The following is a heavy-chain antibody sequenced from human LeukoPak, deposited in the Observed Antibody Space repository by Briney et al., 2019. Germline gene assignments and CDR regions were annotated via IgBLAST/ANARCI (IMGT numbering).Heavy chain of an antibody. Sequence: SQTLSLTCTVSGGSISSGDYYWSWIRQPPGKGLEWIGYIYYSGSTYYNPSLKSRVTISVDSTNNQFSLKVNSVTAADTAVYYCAREGHQLLSGDFYYYMEVWGKGTTVTVSS. V-gene: IGHV4-30-4*01. CDR3: AREGHQLLSGDFYYYMEV. D-gene: IGHD2-2*01. J-gene: IGHJ6*03. CDR2: IYYSGST. CDR1: GGSISSGDYY.